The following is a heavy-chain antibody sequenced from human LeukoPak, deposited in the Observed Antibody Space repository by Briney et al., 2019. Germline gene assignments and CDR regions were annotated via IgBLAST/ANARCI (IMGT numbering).Heavy chain of an antibody. D-gene: IGHD1-7*01. CDR2: ISSSGSTI. CDR1: GFTFSNYE. J-gene: IGHJ6*03. CDR3: ARDGTARGYYYYMDV. Sequence: GGSLRLSXAASGFTFSNYEMNWVRQAPGKGLEWVSYISSSGSTIYYADSVKGRFTISRDNAKNSLYLQMNSLRAEDTAVYYCARDGTARGYYYYMDVWGKGTTVTVSS. V-gene: IGHV3-48*03.